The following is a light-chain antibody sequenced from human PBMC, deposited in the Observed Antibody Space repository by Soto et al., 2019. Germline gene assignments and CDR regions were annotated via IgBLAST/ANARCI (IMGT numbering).Light chain of an antibody. CDR1: SSDVGGYNY. J-gene: IGLJ2*01. CDR3: SSYAGSNNLV. V-gene: IGLV2-8*01. CDR2: EVS. Sequence: QSALTQPPSASGSPGQSGTLSCRGTSSDVGGYNYVSWYQPHPGKAPKLMIYEVSKRPSGVPDRFSGSKSGNTASLTVSGLQAEDEANYYCSSYAGSNNLVFGGGTKLTVL.